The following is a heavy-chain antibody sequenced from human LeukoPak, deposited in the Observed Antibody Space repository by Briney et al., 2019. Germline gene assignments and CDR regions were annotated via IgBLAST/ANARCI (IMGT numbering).Heavy chain of an antibody. V-gene: IGHV3-30*18. D-gene: IGHD6-13*01. Sequence: PGGSLRLSCVASGFTFSNYGMHWVRQASGKGLEWVAVISYDGSNKYYADSVKGRFTISRDNSKNTLYLQMNSLRAGDTGVYYCANTLAAAGPPFDYWGQGILVTVSS. J-gene: IGHJ4*02. CDR1: GFTFSNYG. CDR3: ANTLAAAGPPFDY. CDR2: ISYDGSNK.